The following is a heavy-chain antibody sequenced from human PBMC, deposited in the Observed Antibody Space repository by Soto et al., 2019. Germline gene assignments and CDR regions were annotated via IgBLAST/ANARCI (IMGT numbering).Heavy chain of an antibody. J-gene: IGHJ6*02. CDR2: IYPGDSDT. Sequence: GESLKISCQGSGYSFTSYWIGWVRQMTGKGLEWMGIIYPGDSDTRYSPSFQGQVTISADKSISTAYLQWSSLKASDTAMYYCARQRAYGDYEYYYGMDVWGQGTTVTVSS. CDR3: ARQRAYGDYEYYYGMDV. D-gene: IGHD4-17*01. V-gene: IGHV5-51*01. CDR1: GYSFTSYW.